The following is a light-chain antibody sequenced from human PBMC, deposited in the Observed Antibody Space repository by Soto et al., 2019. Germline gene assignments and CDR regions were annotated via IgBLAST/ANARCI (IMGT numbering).Light chain of an antibody. J-gene: IGKJ1*01. CDR3: QKYNSVPRT. CDR1: QGISNY. Sequence: DIQMTQSPSSRSAAVGDSVTITCRASQGISNYLAWYQQKPGKVPKLLIYATSTLQSGVPSRFSGSRSGTDFTLTISSLQPEDVATYYCQKYNSVPRTFGQGTKVEI. V-gene: IGKV1-27*01. CDR2: ATS.